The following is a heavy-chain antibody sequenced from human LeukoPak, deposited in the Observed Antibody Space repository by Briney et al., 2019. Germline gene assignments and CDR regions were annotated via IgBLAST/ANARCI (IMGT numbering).Heavy chain of an antibody. CDR2: IYSGGST. D-gene: IGHD1-26*01. CDR3: ARGWELSY. V-gene: IGHV3-66*01. CDR1: GFTFSTYI. J-gene: IGHJ4*02. Sequence: GGSLRLSCAASGFTFSTYIMNWVRQAPGKGLEWVSLIYSGGSTYYADSVKGRFTISRDNSKNTLYLQMNSLRAEDTAVYYCARGWELSYWGQGTLVTVSS.